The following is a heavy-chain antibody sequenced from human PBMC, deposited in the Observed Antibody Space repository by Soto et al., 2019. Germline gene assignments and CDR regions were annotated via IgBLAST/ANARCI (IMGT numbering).Heavy chain of an antibody. CDR2: INAGNGNT. V-gene: IGHV1-3*01. CDR3: ARGNQELDY. CDR1: GYIFTSYV. D-gene: IGHD1-26*01. Sequence: QVQSVQSGAEVKKPGGSVRVSCKASGYIFTSYVMHWVRQAPGQRLEWMGWINAGNGNTKYSPKYQGRVTITRDTSASAAHMDLSSLTSEVTAVYFCARGNQELDYWGQGTLVTVSS. J-gene: IGHJ4*02.